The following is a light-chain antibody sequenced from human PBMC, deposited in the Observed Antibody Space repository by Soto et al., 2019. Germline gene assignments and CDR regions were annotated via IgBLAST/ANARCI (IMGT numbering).Light chain of an antibody. V-gene: IGKV1-5*01. Sequence: DLQMTQSPSTLSACVGDRVTITCRASQSCRNSLAWYQQKAGKAPTLLIYEASTLQIGVPSRFSGSGSGTEFSLTISSLPPEDFATYYCLCYITFPWTFGQGTKVEIK. J-gene: IGKJ1*01. CDR2: EAS. CDR1: QSCRNS. CDR3: LCYITFPWT.